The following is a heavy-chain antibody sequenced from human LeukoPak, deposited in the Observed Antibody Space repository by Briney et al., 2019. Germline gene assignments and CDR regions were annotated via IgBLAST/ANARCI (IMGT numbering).Heavy chain of an antibody. J-gene: IGHJ4*02. V-gene: IGHV1-3*01. CDR1: GGTFNSYA. Sequence: ASVTVSCKASGGTFNSYAITWVRQAPGQRLEWMGWINAGNGNTKYSQKFQGRVTITRDTSASTAYMELSSLRSEDTAVYYCARRAVAGSFDWGQGTLVTVSS. CDR3: ARRAVAGSFD. D-gene: IGHD6-19*01. CDR2: INAGNGNT.